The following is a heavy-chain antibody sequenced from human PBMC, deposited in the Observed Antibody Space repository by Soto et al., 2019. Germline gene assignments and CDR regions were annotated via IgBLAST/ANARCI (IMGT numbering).Heavy chain of an antibody. CDR3: ATDPGVTSIFVTGN. J-gene: IGHJ4*02. CDR2: ISVYNGNT. CDR1: GYLFTSYG. D-gene: IGHD2-8*01. V-gene: IGHV1-18*01. Sequence: APVQVSCKASGYLFTSYGINWVRQAPGQGLERVGWISVYNGNTDYAENFPGRITMTTDTSTSTAYMELRSLRSDDTAVYYWATDPGVTSIFVTGNWGQGTLVTVAS.